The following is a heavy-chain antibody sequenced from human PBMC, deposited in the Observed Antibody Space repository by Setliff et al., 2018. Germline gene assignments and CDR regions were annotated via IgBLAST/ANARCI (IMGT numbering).Heavy chain of an antibody. J-gene: IGHJ4*02. CDR1: GFTFSSYA. D-gene: IGHD3-3*01. V-gene: IGHV3-33*08. CDR2: IWDDGGNK. Sequence: PGGSLRLSCAASGFTFSSYAMSWVRQAPGKGLEWVAVIWDDGGNKYHADSVKGRFAISRDNSKNTLYLQMNSLRPEATAVYYCARGGFFGYNADFWGQGALVTVSS. CDR3: ARGGFFGYNADF.